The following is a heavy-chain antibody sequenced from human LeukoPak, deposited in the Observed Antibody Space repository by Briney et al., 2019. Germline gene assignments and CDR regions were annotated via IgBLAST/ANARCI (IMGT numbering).Heavy chain of an antibody. CDR3: ARGGHVESRPLGNYYGMDV. CDR1: GGTLSNYA. J-gene: IGHJ6*02. D-gene: IGHD1-1*01. CDR2: IIPIFDTT. V-gene: IGHV1-69*13. Sequence: SVKVSCKASGGTLSNYAISWVRQAPGQGLEWMGGIIPIFDTTDCAQKFQVRITITADASMTTAYMELSGLTSEDTAVYYCARGGHVESRPLGNYYGMDVRGQGTTVIVSS.